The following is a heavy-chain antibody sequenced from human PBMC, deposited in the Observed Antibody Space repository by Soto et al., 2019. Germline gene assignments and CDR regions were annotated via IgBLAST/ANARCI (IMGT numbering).Heavy chain of an antibody. J-gene: IGHJ4*02. CDR3: ARDHRVADIFIHPRPFGY. CDR1: GYTFTSYG. D-gene: IGHD3-9*01. V-gene: IGHV1-18*04. CDR2: ISAYNGNT. Sequence: PSVKVSCKASGYTFTSYGISWVRQAPGQGLEWMGWISAYNGNTNYAQKLQGRVTMTTDTSTSTAYMELRSLRSDDTAVYYCARDHRVADIFIHPRPFGYWGQGTLVTVSS.